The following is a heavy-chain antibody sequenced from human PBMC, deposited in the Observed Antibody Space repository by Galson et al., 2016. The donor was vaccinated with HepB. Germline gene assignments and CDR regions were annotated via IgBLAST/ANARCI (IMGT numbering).Heavy chain of an antibody. CDR3: ARRGSGWSLFDS. V-gene: IGHV5-51*01. D-gene: IGHD6-19*01. Sequence: QSGAEVKKPGESLKISCRGSGYSFSSYWIGWVRQMPGKGLEWLGNISPGDSDTRYSPSFQGQVSISADTSITTAYLQWSSLKASDTAFYYCARRGSGWSLFDSWGQGTQVTVSS. CDR1: GYSFSSYW. J-gene: IGHJ5*01. CDR2: ISPGDSDT.